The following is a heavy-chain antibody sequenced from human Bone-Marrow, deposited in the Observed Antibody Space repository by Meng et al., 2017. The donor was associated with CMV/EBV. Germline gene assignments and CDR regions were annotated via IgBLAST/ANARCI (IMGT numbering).Heavy chain of an antibody. D-gene: IGHD1-1*01. CDR1: GFTFSSYG. J-gene: IGHJ6*02. CDR2: IRYDGSNK. CDR3: AKVFTGYTLFGYGMDV. V-gene: IGHV3-30*02. Sequence: GESLKISCAASGFTFSSYGMHWVRQAPGKGLEWVAFIRYDGSNKYYADSLKGRFTISRDNSKNTLYLQMNSLRAEDTAVYYCAKVFTGYTLFGYGMDVWGQGTTVTVSS.